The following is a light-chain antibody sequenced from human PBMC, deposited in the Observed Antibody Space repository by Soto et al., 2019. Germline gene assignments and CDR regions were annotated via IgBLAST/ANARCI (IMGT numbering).Light chain of an antibody. Sequence: IQLTQAPSSLSASVGDRVTITCRASQGISSYLAWYQQKPGKAPKLLIYAASTLQSGVPSRFRGSGSGTDFPLTISSLQPEDFATYYCQQLNSYPLTFGGGTKVDIK. CDR2: AAS. J-gene: IGKJ4*01. CDR3: QQLNSYPLT. CDR1: QGISSY. V-gene: IGKV1-9*01.